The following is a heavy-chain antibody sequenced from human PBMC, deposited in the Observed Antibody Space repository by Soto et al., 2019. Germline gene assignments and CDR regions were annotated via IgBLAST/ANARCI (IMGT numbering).Heavy chain of an antibody. CDR3: ARAPGGQLNLRRSSYYYYYGMDV. CDR1: GYTFTSYD. D-gene: IGHD1-7*01. Sequence: ASVKVSCKDSGYTFTSYDINWVRQATGQGLEWMGWMNPNSGNTGYAQKFQGRVTMTRNTYIRTAYMELSSLRSEDTAVYYCARAPGGQLNLRRSSYYYYYGMDVWGQGTTVTVSS. J-gene: IGHJ6*02. CDR2: MNPNSGNT. V-gene: IGHV1-8*01.